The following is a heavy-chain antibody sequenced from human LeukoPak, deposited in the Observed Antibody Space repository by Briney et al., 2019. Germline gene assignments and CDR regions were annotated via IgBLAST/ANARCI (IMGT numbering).Heavy chain of an antibody. CDR2: IYPNSGAT. V-gene: IGHV1-2*02. CDR3: GTLLSNGPFDY. Sequence: ASVKVSCKASGYTFTGYYMHWVRQAPGQGLEWMGWIYPNSGATKYAQKFQGRVTMTRDTSTSTAYMELSGLRPDDTAVYYCGTLLSNGPFDYWGQGSLVTVSS. J-gene: IGHJ4*02. CDR1: GYTFTGYY.